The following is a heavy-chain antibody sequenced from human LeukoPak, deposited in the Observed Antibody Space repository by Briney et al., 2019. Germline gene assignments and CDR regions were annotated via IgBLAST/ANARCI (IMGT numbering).Heavy chain of an antibody. CDR1: GYTFTSYG. J-gene: IGHJ6*03. V-gene: IGHV1-2*02. CDR3: ARDSLWFGESRVYYMDV. Sequence: ASVKVSCKASGYTFTSYGISWVRQAPGQGLEWMGWINPNSGGTNYAQKFQGRVTMTRDTSISTAYMELSRLRSDDTAVYYCARDSLWFGESRVYYMDVWGKGTTVTISS. D-gene: IGHD3-10*01. CDR2: INPNSGGT.